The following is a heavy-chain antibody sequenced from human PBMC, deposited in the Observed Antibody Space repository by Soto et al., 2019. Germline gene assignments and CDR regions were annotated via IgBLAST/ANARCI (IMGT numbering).Heavy chain of an antibody. CDR2: IYYSGST. CDR1: GGSISSSSYY. Sequence: SETLSLTWTVSGGSISSSSYYWVWIRQPPGKGLEWIGSIYYSGSTYYNPSLKSRVTISVDTSKNQFSLKLSSVTAADTAVYYCARHGGGWIFGVVRYYYYGMDVWGQGTTVTVSS. V-gene: IGHV4-39*01. D-gene: IGHD3-3*01. CDR3: ARHGGGWIFGVVRYYYYGMDV. J-gene: IGHJ6*02.